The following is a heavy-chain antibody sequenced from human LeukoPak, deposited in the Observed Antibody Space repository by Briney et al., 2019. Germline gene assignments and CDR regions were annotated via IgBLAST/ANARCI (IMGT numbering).Heavy chain of an antibody. Sequence: GSSVEVSCKASGGTLNRYAINWVRQAPGQGLEWMGRVIVTFGATKYAQKLQGRVTISADTSTNTAYMDLTSLRSEDTAVYYCARGPSVNYYMDVWGKGTTVSVSS. CDR3: ARGPSVNYYMDV. CDR1: GGTLNRYA. J-gene: IGHJ6*03. V-gene: IGHV1-69*06. CDR2: VIVTFGAT.